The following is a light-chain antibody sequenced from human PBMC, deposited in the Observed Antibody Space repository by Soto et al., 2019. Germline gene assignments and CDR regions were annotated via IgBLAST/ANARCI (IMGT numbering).Light chain of an antibody. CDR1: SSNIGNNA. V-gene: IGLV1-36*01. CDR3: ATWYDSLNGLV. Sequence: QSVLTQPPSVSEAPRQRVSISCSGSSSNIGNNAVNWYQQFPGKAPKLVIYYDNMLPAGVSDRFSGSKSGTSASLAISGLQSEDEAAYYCATWYDSLNGLVFGGGTKLTVL. J-gene: IGLJ3*02. CDR2: YDN.